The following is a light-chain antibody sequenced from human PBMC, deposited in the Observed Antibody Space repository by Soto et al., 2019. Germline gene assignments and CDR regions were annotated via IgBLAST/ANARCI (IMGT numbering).Light chain of an antibody. CDR3: PQYYSTPFT. J-gene: IGKJ3*01. Sequence: DVGMTQSQDSLAVSLGERATINCKSSQSVFYSSNNKNYLAWYQQKPGQPPKLLIYWASTRESGVPDRFSGSGSGTDFTLTISSLQAEDVAVYYCPQYYSTPFTFGPGTKVDIK. V-gene: IGKV4-1*01. CDR2: WAS. CDR1: QSVFYSSNNKNY.